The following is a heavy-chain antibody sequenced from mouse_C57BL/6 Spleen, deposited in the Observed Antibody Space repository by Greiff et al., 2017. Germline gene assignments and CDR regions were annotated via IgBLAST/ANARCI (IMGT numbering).Heavy chain of an antibody. CDR2: IHPNSGST. D-gene: IGHD2-4*01. CDR3: ARGGDYDGGFAY. V-gene: IGHV1-64*01. CDR1: GYTFTSYW. Sequence: VQLQQPGAELVKPGASVKLSCKASGYTFTSYWMHWVKQRPGQGLEWIGMIHPNSGSTNYNEKFKSKATLTVDKSSSTAYMQLSSLTSEDSAVYDCARGGDYDGGFAYWGQGTLVTVSA. J-gene: IGHJ3*01.